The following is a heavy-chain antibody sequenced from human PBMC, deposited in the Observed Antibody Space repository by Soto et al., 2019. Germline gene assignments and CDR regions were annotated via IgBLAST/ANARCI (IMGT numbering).Heavy chain of an antibody. CDR1: GFTFNNYA. Sequence: EVQLLESGGGLVQPGVSLRLSCAASGFTFNNYAMTWVRQAPGKGLEWVSAISGGGDTTSYADSVKGRFTVSRDGSKNTIYLQMSSPRAEETALYYCAKGRGGSGSLTPRVDFWGQGTLVTVSS. D-gene: IGHD3-10*01. V-gene: IGHV3-23*01. CDR2: ISGGGDTT. J-gene: IGHJ4*02. CDR3: AKGRGGSGSLTPRVDF.